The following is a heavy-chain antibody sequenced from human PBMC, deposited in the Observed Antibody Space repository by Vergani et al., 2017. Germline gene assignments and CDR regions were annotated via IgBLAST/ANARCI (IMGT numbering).Heavy chain of an antibody. D-gene: IGHD3-3*01. J-gene: IGHJ4*02. CDR1: GYSFTSYW. CDR3: ARHPGDYDFWSPLDY. Sequence: EVQLVQSGAEVKKPGESLRISCKGSGYSFTSYWISWVRQMPGKGLEWMGMIYPGGSDTRYSPSFQGQVTISADKSITTAYLQWSSLKASDTAMYYCARHPGDYDFWSPLDYWGQGTLVTVSS. V-gene: IGHV5-51*01. CDR2: IYPGGSDT.